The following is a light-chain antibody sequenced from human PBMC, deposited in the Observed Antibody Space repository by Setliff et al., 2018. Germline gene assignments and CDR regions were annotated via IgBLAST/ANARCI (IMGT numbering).Light chain of an antibody. V-gene: IGLV2-14*01. CDR1: SSDVGGYNY. CDR3: SSYTSSSPDG. Sequence: QSALTQPASVSGSPGQSITISCTGTSSDVGGYNYVSWYQQHPGKAPKLMIYAVSKRPSGVSNRFSGSKSGNTASLTISGLQAEDEADYYCSSYTSSSPDGFGTGTKVTVL. CDR2: AVS. J-gene: IGLJ1*01.